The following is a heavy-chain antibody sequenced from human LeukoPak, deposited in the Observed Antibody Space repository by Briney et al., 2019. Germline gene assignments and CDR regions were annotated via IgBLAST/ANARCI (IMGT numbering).Heavy chain of an antibody. V-gene: IGHV3-74*01. Sequence: GGSLRLSCAASGCTFSTYWMRWVRQAPGKGLVWVSRLSPDGSSSIYADSVKGRFTVSRDNAKNTLYLPMNSLRADDTAVYYCTRSPSLGGSYWGFDYWGQGTLLTVSS. J-gene: IGHJ4*02. CDR3: TRSPSLGGSYWGFDY. CDR2: LSPDGSSS. D-gene: IGHD1-26*01. CDR1: GCTFSTYW.